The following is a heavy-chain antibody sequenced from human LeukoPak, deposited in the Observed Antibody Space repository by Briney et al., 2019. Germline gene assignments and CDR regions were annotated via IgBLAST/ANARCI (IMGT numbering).Heavy chain of an antibody. CDR1: GFTFSSYA. J-gene: IGHJ4*02. CDR2: ISYDGSNK. V-gene: IGHV3-30*04. Sequence: GRSLRLSCAASGFTFSSYAMHWVRQAPGKGLEWVAVISYDGSNKYYADSVKGRFTISRDNSKNTLYLQMNSLRAEDTAVYYCARGIEMATDFVLGSVDYWGQGTLVTVSS. D-gene: IGHD5-24*01. CDR3: ARGIEMATDFVLGSVDY.